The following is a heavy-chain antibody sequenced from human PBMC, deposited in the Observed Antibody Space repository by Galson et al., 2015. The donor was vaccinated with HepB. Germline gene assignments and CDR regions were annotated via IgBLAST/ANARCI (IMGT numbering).Heavy chain of an antibody. D-gene: IGHD1-26*01. CDR1: GCTFTSYY. CDR3: AREGKGGELHY. CDR2: INPSGGST. V-gene: IGHV1-46*01. Sequence: SVKVSCKASGCTFTSYYMHWVRQAPGQGLEWMGIINPSGGSTSYAQKFQGRVTMTRDTSTSTVYMELSSLRSEDTAVYYCAREGKGGELHYWGQGTLVTVSS. J-gene: IGHJ4*02.